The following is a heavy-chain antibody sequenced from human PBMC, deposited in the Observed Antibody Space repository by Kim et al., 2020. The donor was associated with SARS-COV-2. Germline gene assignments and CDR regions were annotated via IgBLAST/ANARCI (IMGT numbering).Heavy chain of an antibody. Sequence: DSVQGRFTISRDNAKRSLYLQMNSLRAEDTAIYYCSRRNDYEVLTGDTFDIWGQGTMVTVSS. J-gene: IGHJ3*02. CDR3: SRRNDYEVLTGDTFDI. D-gene: IGHD3-9*01. V-gene: IGHV3-11*01.